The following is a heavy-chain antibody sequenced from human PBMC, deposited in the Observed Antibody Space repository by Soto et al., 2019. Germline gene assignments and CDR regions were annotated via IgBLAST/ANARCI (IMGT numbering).Heavy chain of an antibody. CDR2: ISASGATT. CDR3: AKWTDTVVEAALAGGAFDI. D-gene: IGHD2-2*01. CDR1: GFSFSTYA. J-gene: IGHJ3*02. Sequence: EVQLLESGGNLVQPGGSLRLSCAASGFSFSTYALTWVRQVPGKGLEWVSGISASGATTYYADSVKGRFTISRDNSKNTVFLQMTSLRAEDTALYYCAKWTDTVVEAALAGGAFDIWGQGTTVTVSS. V-gene: IGHV3-23*01.